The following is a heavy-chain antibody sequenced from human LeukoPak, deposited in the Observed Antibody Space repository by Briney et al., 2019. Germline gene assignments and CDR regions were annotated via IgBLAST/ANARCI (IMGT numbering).Heavy chain of an antibody. Sequence: SVKVSCKASGYTFTSYDINWVRQATGQGLEWMGWMNPNSGNTGYAQKFQGRVTMTRYTSISTANMELSSLRSEDTAVYYCAREMSIVGATTAFDYWGQGTLVTVSS. CDR1: GYTFTSYD. D-gene: IGHD1-26*01. CDR2: MNPNSGNT. J-gene: IGHJ4*02. V-gene: IGHV1-8*01. CDR3: AREMSIVGATTAFDY.